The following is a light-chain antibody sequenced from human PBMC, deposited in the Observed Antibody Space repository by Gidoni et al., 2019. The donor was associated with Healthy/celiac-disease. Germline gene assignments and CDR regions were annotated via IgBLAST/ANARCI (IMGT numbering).Light chain of an antibody. CDR1: SSDVGGYNY. CDR3: CSYAGSWKV. Sequence: QSALTQPSSVSGSPGQSVTISCPGTSSDVGGYNYVSWYQQHPGKAPKLMSYDVSKRPSGVPDRFSGSKSGNTASLTISGLQAEDEADYYCCSYAGSWKVFGGGTKLTVL. V-gene: IGLV2-11*01. J-gene: IGLJ3*02. CDR2: DVS.